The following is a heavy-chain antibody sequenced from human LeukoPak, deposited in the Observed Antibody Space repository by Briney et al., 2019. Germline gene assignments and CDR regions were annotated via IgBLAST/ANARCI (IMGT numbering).Heavy chain of an antibody. Sequence: SETLSLTCAVHGGSFSGYYWSWIRQPPGKGLEWIGEINHSGSTNYNPSLKSRVTISVDTSKNQFSLKLSSVTAADTAVYYCARRPTMIVVDVWGQGTLVTVSS. D-gene: IGHD3-22*01. CDR1: GGSFSGYY. CDR2: INHSGST. CDR3: ARRPTMIVVDV. J-gene: IGHJ4*02. V-gene: IGHV4-34*01.